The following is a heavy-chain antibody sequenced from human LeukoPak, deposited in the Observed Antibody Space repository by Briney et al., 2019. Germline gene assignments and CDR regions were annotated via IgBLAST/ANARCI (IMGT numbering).Heavy chain of an antibody. CDR2: IYYSGST. CDR3: ARGRGDY. Sequence: SETLSLTCTVSGGSISSYYWSWIRQPPGKGLEWIGYIYYSGSTNYNPSLKSRVTISVDTSKNQFSLKLSSVTAADTAVYYCARGRGDYWGQGTLVTVSS. J-gene: IGHJ4*02. V-gene: IGHV4-59*01. D-gene: IGHD3-10*01. CDR1: GGSISSYY.